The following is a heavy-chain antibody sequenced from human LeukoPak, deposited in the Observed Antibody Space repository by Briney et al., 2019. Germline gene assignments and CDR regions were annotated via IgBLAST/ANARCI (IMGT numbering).Heavy chain of an antibody. CDR1: GDSVSSNSAA. V-gene: IGHV6-1*01. CDR2: TYYRSKWYN. Sequence: SQTLSLTCAISGDSVSSNSAAWNWIRQSPSRGLEWLGRTYYRSKWYNDYAVSVKSRITNNPDTSKNQFSLQLNSVTPEDTAVYYCERWGVQLDAFDIWGQGTMVTVSS. D-gene: IGHD3-16*01. CDR3: ERWGVQLDAFDI. J-gene: IGHJ3*02.